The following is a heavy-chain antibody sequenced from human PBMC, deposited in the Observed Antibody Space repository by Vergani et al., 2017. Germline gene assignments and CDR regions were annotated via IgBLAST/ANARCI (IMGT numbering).Heavy chain of an antibody. CDR3: ARSEILRYFVGYFDY. D-gene: IGHD3-9*01. V-gene: IGHV3-30-3*01. Sequence: QVQLVESGGGVVQPGRSLRLSCAASGFTFSSYAMHWVRQAPGKGLEWVAVISYDGSNKYYADSVKGRFTISRDNSKNTLYLQMNSLRAEDTAVYYCARSEILRYFVGYFDYWGQGTLVTVSS. CDR1: GFTFSSYA. J-gene: IGHJ4*02. CDR2: ISYDGSNK.